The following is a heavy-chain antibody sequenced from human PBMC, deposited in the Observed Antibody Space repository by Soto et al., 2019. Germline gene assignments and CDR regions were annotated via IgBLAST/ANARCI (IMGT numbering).Heavy chain of an antibody. CDR1: GFTFSSYS. J-gene: IGHJ1*01. D-gene: IGHD3-22*01. Sequence: EVQLVESGGGLVQPGGSLRLSCAASGFTFSSYSMNWVRQAPGKGLEWVSYISSSSSTIYYADSVKGRFTISRDNAKNSLYLQMNSLRDEDTAVYYCARDPPSSNYDSSGYYPDYFQHWGQGTLVTVSS. CDR3: ARDPPSSNYDSSGYYPDYFQH. CDR2: ISSSSSTI. V-gene: IGHV3-48*02.